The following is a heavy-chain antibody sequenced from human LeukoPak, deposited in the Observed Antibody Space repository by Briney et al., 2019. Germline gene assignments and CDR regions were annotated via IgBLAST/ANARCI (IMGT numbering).Heavy chain of an antibody. Sequence: PGGSLRLSCAASGFTFSSYSMNWARQAPGKGLEWVSSISSSSSYIYYADSVKGRFTISRDNAKNSLYLQMNSLRAEDTAVYYCAREGGSSGWNDAFDIWGQGTMVTVSS. J-gene: IGHJ3*02. V-gene: IGHV3-21*04. CDR3: AREGGSSGWNDAFDI. CDR1: GFTFSSYS. CDR2: ISSSSSYI. D-gene: IGHD6-19*01.